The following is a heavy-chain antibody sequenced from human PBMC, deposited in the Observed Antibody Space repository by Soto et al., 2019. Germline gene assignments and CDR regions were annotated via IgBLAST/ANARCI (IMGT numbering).Heavy chain of an antibody. J-gene: IGHJ4*02. V-gene: IGHV4-31*03. Sequence: SETLSLTCTVSGGSISSGGYYWSWIRQHPGKGLEWIGYIYYSGSTYYNPSLKSRVTISVDTSKNQFSLKLSSVTAADTAVYYCARVEDYYDSSGYFDYWGQGTLVTVSS. CDR1: GGSISSGGYY. CDR3: ARVEDYYDSSGYFDY. D-gene: IGHD3-22*01. CDR2: IYYSGST.